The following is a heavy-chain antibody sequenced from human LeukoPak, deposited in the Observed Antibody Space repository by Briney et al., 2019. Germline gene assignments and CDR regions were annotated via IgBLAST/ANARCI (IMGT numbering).Heavy chain of an antibody. CDR2: ISSSRSYI. CDR1: GFTFSSYS. J-gene: IGHJ5*02. CDR3: ARDVIVVVVAATHNWFDP. D-gene: IGHD2-15*01. Sequence: GGSLRLSCAASGFTFSSYSINWVRQAPGKGLEWVSSISSSRSYIYYADSVKGRFPISGDNAKNSLYLQMNSLRAEDTAVYYCARDVIVVVVAATHNWFDPWGQGTLVTVSS. V-gene: IGHV3-21*01.